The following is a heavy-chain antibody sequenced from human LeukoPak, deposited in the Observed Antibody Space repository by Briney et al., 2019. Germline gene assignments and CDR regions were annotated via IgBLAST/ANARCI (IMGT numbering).Heavy chain of an antibody. J-gene: IGHJ4*02. CDR1: GVSFSGYY. V-gene: IGHV4-34*01. D-gene: IGHD5-12*01. CDR3: ARGGAAWGWLLKGVFDY. Sequence: SETLSLTCAVYGVSFSGYYWSWIRQPPGKGLEWIGEINHSGSTNYNPSLKSRVTISVDTSKNQFSLKLSSVTAADTAVYYCARGGAAWGWLLKGVFDYWSQGTLVTVSS. CDR2: INHSGST.